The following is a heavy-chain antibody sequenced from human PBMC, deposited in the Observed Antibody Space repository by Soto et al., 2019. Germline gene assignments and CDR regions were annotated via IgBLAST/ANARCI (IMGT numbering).Heavy chain of an antibody. CDR2: ISYDGSNK. CDR1: GFTFSSYA. Sequence: QVQLVESGGGVVQPGRSLRLSCAASGFTFSSYAMHWVRQAPGKGLEWVAVISYDGSNKYYADSVKGRFTISRDNSKNTLYLQMNSLRAEDTAVYYCARLDVDTASDYWGQVTLVTVSS. V-gene: IGHV3-30-3*01. CDR3: ARLDVDTASDY. J-gene: IGHJ4*02. D-gene: IGHD5-18*01.